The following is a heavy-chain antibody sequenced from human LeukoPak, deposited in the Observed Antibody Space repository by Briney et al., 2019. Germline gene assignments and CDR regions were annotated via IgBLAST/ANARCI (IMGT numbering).Heavy chain of an antibody. CDR3: ARVGPINWFDP. V-gene: IGHV3-7*01. J-gene: IGHJ5*02. CDR2: IKQDGSEK. CDR1: GFTFSSYW. Sequence: GGSLRLSCAASGFTFSSYWMSWVRQAPGKGLEWVANIKQDGSEKYYVDSAKGRFTISRDNAKNSLYLQMNSLRAEDTAVYYCARVGPINWFDPWGQGTLVTVSS.